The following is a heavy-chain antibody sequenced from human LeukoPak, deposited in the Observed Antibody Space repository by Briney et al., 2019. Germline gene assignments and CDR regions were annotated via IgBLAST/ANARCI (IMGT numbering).Heavy chain of an antibody. D-gene: IGHD1-1*01. J-gene: IGHJ4*02. CDR3: AKEAGERRQQQAADY. CDR2: ISGSGGYT. CDR1: GFSVSSYG. V-gene: IGHV3-23*01. Sequence: AGGSLRLSCAASGFSVSSYGMHWVRQAPGKGLEWVSSISGSGGYTFYADSVKGRFTISRDNSKNPLYLQMNSLRADDTAIYYCAKEAGERRQQQAADYWGQGSLVTVSS.